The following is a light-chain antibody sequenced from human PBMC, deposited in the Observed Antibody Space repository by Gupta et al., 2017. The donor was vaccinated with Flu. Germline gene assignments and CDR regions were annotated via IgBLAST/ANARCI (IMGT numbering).Light chain of an antibody. Sequence: TLTCGLTSGSVSTNFYPSWYQQTPGQAPRTLIYNTNVLSSGVPDRFSGSILGNKAALTITGAQADDESDYYCVLYLGSGSWVFGGGTKLTVL. J-gene: IGLJ3*02. V-gene: IGLV8-61*01. CDR3: VLYLGSGSWV. CDR2: NTN. CDR1: SGSVSTNFY.